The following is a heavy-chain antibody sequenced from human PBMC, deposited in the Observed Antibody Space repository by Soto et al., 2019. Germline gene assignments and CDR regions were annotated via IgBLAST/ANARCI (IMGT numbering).Heavy chain of an antibody. Sequence: PGGSLRLSFPASGFSFSSYWMSWVRQAPGKGLEWVANIKQDGSEKYYVDSVKSRFTISRDNAKNSLYLRMNSLRAEDTAVYYCARGAGSYFRRVVGAFDIWGQGTMVTVSS. CDR1: GFSFSSYW. J-gene: IGHJ3*02. V-gene: IGHV3-7*04. CDR2: IKQDGSEK. CDR3: ARGAGSYFRRVVGAFDI. D-gene: IGHD3-10*01.